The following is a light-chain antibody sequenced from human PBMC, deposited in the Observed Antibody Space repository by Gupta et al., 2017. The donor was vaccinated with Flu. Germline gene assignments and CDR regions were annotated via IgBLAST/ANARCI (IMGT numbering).Light chain of an antibody. CDR2: GAS. J-gene: IGKJ5*01. CDR3: QQSGSSPLIT. CDR1: QSVSSY. Sequence: ERATLSCRASQSVSSYLAWYQQKPGQAPRLLIYGASNRATGVPDRFSGSGSVTDFTLTISSLEPEDFAVYFCQQSGSSPLITFGQGTRLEIK. V-gene: IGKV3-20*01.